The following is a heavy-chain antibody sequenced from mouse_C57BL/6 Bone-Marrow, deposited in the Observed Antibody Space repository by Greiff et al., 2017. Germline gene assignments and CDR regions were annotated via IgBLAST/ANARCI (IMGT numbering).Heavy chain of an antibody. D-gene: IGHD2-5*01. CDR2: IYPGSGST. J-gene: IGHJ4*01. V-gene: IGHV1-55*01. Sequence: QVQLQQSGAELVKPGASVKMSCKASGYTFTSYWITWVKQRPGQGLEWIGDIYPGSGSTNYNEKFKSKATLTVDTSSSTAYMQFSSLTSEDSAIYYCARSDYSNYYYAMDYWGQGTSVTVSS. CDR3: ARSDYSNYYYAMDY. CDR1: GYTFTSYW.